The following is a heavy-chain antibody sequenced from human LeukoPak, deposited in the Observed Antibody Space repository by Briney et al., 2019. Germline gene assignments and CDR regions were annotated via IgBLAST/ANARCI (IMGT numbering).Heavy chain of an antibody. CDR1: GFTFSSYS. V-gene: IGHV3-30*03. CDR2: ISYDGSNK. CDR3: ARQEGETYFDY. Sequence: PGGSLRLSCAASGFTFSSYSMNWVRQAPGKGLEGEAVISYDGSNKYYADSVKGRFTISRDNAKNSLFLQMNSLRVEDTAVYYCARQEGETYFDYWGQGTLVTVSS. J-gene: IGHJ4*02. D-gene: IGHD1-26*01.